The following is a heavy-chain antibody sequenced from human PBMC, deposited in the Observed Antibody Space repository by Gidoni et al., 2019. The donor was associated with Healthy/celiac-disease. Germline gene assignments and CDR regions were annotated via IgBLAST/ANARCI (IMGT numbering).Heavy chain of an antibody. CDR1: GFTSSSYA. CDR2: RSYDGSNK. CDR3: AGGGVSFVVVPAANFAY. J-gene: IGHJ4*02. Sequence: QVQLVESGGGVVQPGRSLRLSCAASGFTSSSYAMPWVRPAPGKGLEGVAVRSYDGSNKYYADSVKGRFTISRDNSKNTLYLQMNSLRAEDTAVYYCAGGGVSFVVVPAANFAYWGQGTLFTVSS. D-gene: IGHD2-2*01. V-gene: IGHV3-30*04.